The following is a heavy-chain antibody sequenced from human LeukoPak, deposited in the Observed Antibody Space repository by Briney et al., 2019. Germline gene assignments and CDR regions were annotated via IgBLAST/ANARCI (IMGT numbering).Heavy chain of an antibody. CDR2: ITSTSSYI. CDR1: GFTFSNYN. CDR3: ARDLRLGIAVAGTSDY. V-gene: IGHV3-21*01. J-gene: IGHJ4*02. Sequence: GGSLRLSCVASGFTFSNYNMNWVRQAPGKGLEWVSSITSTSSYIYYADSVKGRFTISRDNAENSLYLQMNSLRAEDTAVYYCARDLRLGIAVAGTSDYWGQGTLVTVSS. D-gene: IGHD6-19*01.